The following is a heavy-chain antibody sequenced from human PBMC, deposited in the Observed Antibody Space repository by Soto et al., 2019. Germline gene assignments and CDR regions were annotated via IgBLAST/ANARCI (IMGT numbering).Heavy chain of an antibody. Sequence: ASVKVSCKASGYTFTSYDINWVRQATGQGLEWMGWMNPNSGNTGYAQKFQGRVTMTRNTSISTAYMELSSRRSEDTAVYYCARGRPDCSGGSCYSLFYYYYYGMDVWGQGTTVTVSS. V-gene: IGHV1-8*01. CDR2: MNPNSGNT. D-gene: IGHD2-15*01. CDR3: ARGRPDCSGGSCYSLFYYYYYGMDV. CDR1: GYTFTSYD. J-gene: IGHJ6*02.